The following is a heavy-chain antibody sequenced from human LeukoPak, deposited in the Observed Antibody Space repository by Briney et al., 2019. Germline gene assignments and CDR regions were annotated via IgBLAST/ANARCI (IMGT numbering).Heavy chain of an antibody. CDR1: GGSISSYY. Sequence: SETLSLTCTVSGGSISSYYWSWIRQPPGKGLEWIGYIYYSGSTNYNPSLKSRVTISVDTSKNQFSLKLSSVTAADTAVYYCARERADFWSGGPRGMDVWGQGTTVTVSS. V-gene: IGHV4-59*01. D-gene: IGHD3-3*01. CDR2: IYYSGST. CDR3: ARERADFWSGGPRGMDV. J-gene: IGHJ6*02.